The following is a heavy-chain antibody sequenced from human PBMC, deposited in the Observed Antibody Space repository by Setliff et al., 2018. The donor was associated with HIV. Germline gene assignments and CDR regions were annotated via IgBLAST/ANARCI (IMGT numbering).Heavy chain of an antibody. CDR3: ARHGAAAGTGGGWYYYYYMDV. CDR1: GGSISSSSYY. D-gene: IGHD6-13*01. J-gene: IGHJ6*03. V-gene: IGHV4-39*01. Sequence: SETLSLTCTVSGGSISSSSYYWGWIRQPPGKGLEWIGSIYYSGSTYYNPSLKSRVTISVDTSKNQFSLKLSSVTAADTAVYYCARHGAAAGTGGGWYYYYYMDVWGKGTTVTVSS. CDR2: IYYSGST.